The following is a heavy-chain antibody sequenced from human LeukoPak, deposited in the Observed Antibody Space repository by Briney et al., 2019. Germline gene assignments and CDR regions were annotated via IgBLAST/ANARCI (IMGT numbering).Heavy chain of an antibody. CDR3: ARHRGGSADY. V-gene: IGHV4-39*01. J-gene: IGHJ4*02. Sequence: PSGTLSLTCAVSGVSISSSSYYWGWIRQPPGKGLEWIGSIYYSGSTYYNPSLKSRVTISVDTSKNQFSLKLSSVTAADTAIYYCARHRGGSADYWGQGTLVTVSS. CDR1: GVSISSSSYY. CDR2: IYYSGST. D-gene: IGHD3-16*01.